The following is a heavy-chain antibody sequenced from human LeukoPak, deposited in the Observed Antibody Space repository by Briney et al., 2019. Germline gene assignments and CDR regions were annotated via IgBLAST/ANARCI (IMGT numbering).Heavy chain of an antibody. D-gene: IGHD6-13*01. V-gene: IGHV5-51*04. CDR1: GHRFTDNW. J-gene: IGHJ4*02. CDR3: TTTPTGTSSWDY. CDR2: IYPGDSNT. Sequence: GESLKISCQGSGHRFTDNWLGWVRQMPGKGLEWMGFIYPGDSNTRYSPSFQGQVTISVDKPVTTAYLQWGSLKASDAAMYYCTTTPTGTSSWDYWAQGTLVTVSS.